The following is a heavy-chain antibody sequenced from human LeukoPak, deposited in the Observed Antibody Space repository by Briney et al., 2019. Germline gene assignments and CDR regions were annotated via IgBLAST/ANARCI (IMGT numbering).Heavy chain of an antibody. CDR1: GGTFSSYA. J-gene: IGHJ4*02. D-gene: IGHD6-13*01. V-gene: IGHV1-69*01. CDR2: IIPIFGTA. Sequence: GASVKVSCKASGGTFSSYAISWVRQAPGQGLEWMGGIIPIFGTANYAQKFQGRVTITADESTSTAYMELSSLRSEDTAVYCCAGGSQQLVLRYYFDYWGQGTLVTVSS. CDR3: AGGSQQLVLRYYFDY.